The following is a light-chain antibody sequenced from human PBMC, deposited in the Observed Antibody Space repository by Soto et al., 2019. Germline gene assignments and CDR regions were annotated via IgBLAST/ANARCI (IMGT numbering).Light chain of an antibody. Sequence: QPVLTQPPSVSAAPGQKVTISCSGSSSNIGNNYVSWYQHLPGTAPKLLIYDNNERPSGIPDRFSGSKSGTSATLGITGLQTGDEADYYCGTWDTSLSAVVFGGGTKVTVL. V-gene: IGLV1-51*01. CDR2: DNN. CDR3: GTWDTSLSAVV. CDR1: SSNIGNNY. J-gene: IGLJ2*01.